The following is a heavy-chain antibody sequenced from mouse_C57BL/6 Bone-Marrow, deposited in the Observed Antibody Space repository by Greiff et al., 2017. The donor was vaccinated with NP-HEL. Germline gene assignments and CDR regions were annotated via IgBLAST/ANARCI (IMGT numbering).Heavy chain of an antibody. Sequence: EVKLQESGGGLVQPGGSLSLSCAASGFTFTDYYMSWVRQPPGKALEWLGFIRNKANGYTTEYSASVKGRFTISRDNSQSILYLQMNALRAEDSATYYCASQTGTGYYFDYWGQGTTLTVSS. CDR2: IRNKANGYTT. CDR3: ASQTGTGYYFDY. D-gene: IGHD4-1*01. V-gene: IGHV7-3*01. CDR1: GFTFTDYY. J-gene: IGHJ2*01.